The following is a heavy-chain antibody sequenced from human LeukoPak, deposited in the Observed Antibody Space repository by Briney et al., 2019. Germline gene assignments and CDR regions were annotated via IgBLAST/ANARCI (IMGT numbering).Heavy chain of an antibody. J-gene: IGHJ6*03. CDR2: ISYSGST. Sequence: SQTLSLTCTVSGGSLSPYYWSWIRQSPGKGLEWIGYISYSGSTNSHPSLKSRVTISVDMSKPQFYLELSSVTAADTAVYYCARAPPYSSSWYSNYYYYYYMDVWGKGTTVTISS. CDR1: GGSLSPYY. CDR3: ARAPPYSSSWYSNYYYYYYMDV. V-gene: IGHV4-59*01. D-gene: IGHD6-13*01.